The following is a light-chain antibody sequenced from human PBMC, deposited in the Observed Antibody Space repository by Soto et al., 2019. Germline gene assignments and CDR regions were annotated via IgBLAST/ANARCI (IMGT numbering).Light chain of an antibody. J-gene: IGLJ1*01. CDR2: SNN. Sequence: QSVLTQPPSASGTPGQRVTISCSGSSSNFGSNTVNWYQQLPGTAPKLLIYSNNQRPSGVPDRFSGSKSGTSASLAISGLQSEDEADYYCAAWDDSLNGLYVFETGTKVTVL. CDR1: SSNFGSNT. V-gene: IGLV1-44*01. CDR3: AAWDDSLNGLYV.